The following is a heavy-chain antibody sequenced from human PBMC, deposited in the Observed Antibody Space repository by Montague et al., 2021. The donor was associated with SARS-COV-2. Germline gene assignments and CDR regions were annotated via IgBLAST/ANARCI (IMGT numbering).Heavy chain of an antibody. J-gene: IGHJ6*02. CDR2: IYYSGST. V-gene: IGHV4-59*08. CDR1: GDSISNYS. CDR3: ARHLRVTTVTSDMYHYALDV. D-gene: IGHD4-11*01. Sequence: SETLSLTCSVSGDSISNYSWSWIRQSPGKGLEWIGYIYYSGSTNYNPSLTSRVTISVDTSKNQVSLKLTSVTAADTAVYYCARHLRVTTVTSDMYHYALDVWGQGTPVTVSS.